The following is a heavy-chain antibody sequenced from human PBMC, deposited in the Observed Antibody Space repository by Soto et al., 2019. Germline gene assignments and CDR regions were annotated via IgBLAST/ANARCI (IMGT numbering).Heavy chain of an antibody. J-gene: IGHJ4*02. D-gene: IGHD5-18*01. V-gene: IGHV4-4*02. CDR1: GGSISSSNW. Sequence: QVQLQESGPGLVKPAGTLSLTCAVSGGSISSSNWWSWVRQPPGKGLEWIGEIYHSGSTNYNPSLMSRVTISVDKSKNQFSLKLSSVTTADTAVYYCARVGVDGYSYGYHYWGQGTLVTVSS. CDR3: ARVGVDGYSYGYHY. CDR2: IYHSGST.